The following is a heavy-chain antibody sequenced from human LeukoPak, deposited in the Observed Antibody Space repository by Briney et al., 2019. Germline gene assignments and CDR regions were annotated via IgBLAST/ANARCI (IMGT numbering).Heavy chain of an antibody. CDR2: ISAYNGNT. V-gene: IGHV1-18*01. CDR1: GYTFTSYG. Sequence: ASVKVSCTASGYTFTSYGISWVRQAPGQGLEWMGWISAYNGNTNYAQKLQGRVTMTTDTSTRTAYMELRSLRSDDTAVYYCARGGKWELPGEAFDIWGQGTMVTVSS. D-gene: IGHD1-26*01. CDR3: ARGGKWELPGEAFDI. J-gene: IGHJ3*02.